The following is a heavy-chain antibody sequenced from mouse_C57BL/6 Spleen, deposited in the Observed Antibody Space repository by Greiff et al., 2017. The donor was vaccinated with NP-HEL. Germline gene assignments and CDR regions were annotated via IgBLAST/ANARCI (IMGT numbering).Heavy chain of an antibody. Sequence: QVQLQQPGAELVRPGSSVKLSCKASGYTFTSYWMHWVKQRPIQGLEWIGNIDPSDSETHYNQKFKDKATLTVDKSSSTAYMQLSRLTSEDSAVYYWAREGDYYGSSYPFAYWGQGTLVTVSA. V-gene: IGHV1-52*01. J-gene: IGHJ3*01. D-gene: IGHD1-1*01. CDR2: IDPSDSET. CDR3: AREGDYYGSSYPFAY. CDR1: GYTFTSYW.